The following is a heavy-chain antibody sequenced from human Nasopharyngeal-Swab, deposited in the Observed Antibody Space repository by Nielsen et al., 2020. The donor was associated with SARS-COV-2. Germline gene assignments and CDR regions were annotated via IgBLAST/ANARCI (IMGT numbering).Heavy chain of an antibody. CDR3: ARDRGDNYFYYMDV. V-gene: IGHV3-30*04. CDR1: GFSLIDYA. D-gene: IGHD2-21*02. Sequence: GESLKISCAASGFSLIDYAISWVRQAPGKGLEWVAAISDDGDGSNTYYADSVKGRFTFSRDKSKNTLDLQMNSLRTEDTAIYYCARDRGDNYFYYMDVWGQGTLVTVSS. CDR2: ISDDGDGSNT. J-gene: IGHJ4*02.